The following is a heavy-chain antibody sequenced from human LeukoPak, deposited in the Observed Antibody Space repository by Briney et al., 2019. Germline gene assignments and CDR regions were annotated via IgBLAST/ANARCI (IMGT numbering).Heavy chain of an antibody. V-gene: IGHV3-33*01. CDR2: SWYDGSKA. CDR1: GFTFSDYG. J-gene: IGHJ6*02. CDR3: ARGTRSYYTVMDV. Sequence: GGSLRLSCEASGFTFSDYGIHCVRQTPDKALEWVALSWYDGSKAYYADSVKGRFTVSRDNSKNSLYLQMDSLRAGDTAVYYCARGTRSYYTVMDVWGQGTTVTVSS. D-gene: IGHD2-2*02.